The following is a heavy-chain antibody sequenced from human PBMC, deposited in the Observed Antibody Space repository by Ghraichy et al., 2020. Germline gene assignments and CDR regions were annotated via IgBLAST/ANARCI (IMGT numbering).Heavy chain of an antibody. D-gene: IGHD4-17*01. J-gene: IGHJ4*02. Sequence: SVKVSCKASGGTFSSYAISWVRQAPGQGLEWMGGIIPIFGTANYAQKFQGRVTITADKSTSTAYMELSSLRSEDTAVYYCAREMADGTVSYFDYWGQGTLVTVSS. CDR2: IIPIFGTA. V-gene: IGHV1-69*06. CDR1: GGTFSSYA. CDR3: AREMADGTVSYFDY.